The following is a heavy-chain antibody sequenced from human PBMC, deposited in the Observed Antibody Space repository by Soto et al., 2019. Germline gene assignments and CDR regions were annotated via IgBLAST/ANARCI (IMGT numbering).Heavy chain of an antibody. CDR3: ARDLIPLYYYDSSGYQIDY. D-gene: IGHD3-22*01. V-gene: IGHV3-66*01. Sequence: GGSLRLSCAASGFTFSSYAMSWVRQAPGKGLEWVSVIYSGGSTYYADSVKGRFTISRDNAKNSLYLQMNSLRAEDTAVYYCARDLIPLYYYDSSGYQIDYWGQGTLVTVSS. J-gene: IGHJ4*02. CDR1: GFTFSSYA. CDR2: IYSGGST.